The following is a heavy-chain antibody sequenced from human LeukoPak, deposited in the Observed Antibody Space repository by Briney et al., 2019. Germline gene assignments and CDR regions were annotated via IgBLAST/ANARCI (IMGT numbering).Heavy chain of an antibody. CDR1: GFALTTYN. CDR2: VTAFNENT. J-gene: IGHJ6*03. D-gene: IGHD5-24*01. Sequence: ASVKVSCKASGFALTTYNIVWLRQAPGQGLEWVGWVTAFNENTHYSRKVQGRVTMTRDTSTGTAYMELRSLRSDDTAVYYCARNTYGYKFSMDVWGKGTTVTVSS. CDR3: ARNTYGYKFSMDV. V-gene: IGHV1-18*01.